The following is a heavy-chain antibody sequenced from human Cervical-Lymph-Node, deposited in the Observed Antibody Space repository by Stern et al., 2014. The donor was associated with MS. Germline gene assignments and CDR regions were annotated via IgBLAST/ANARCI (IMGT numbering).Heavy chain of an antibody. Sequence: EVQLVESGGGSVQPGGSLKLSCAASGFSFSRYTMIWVRQAPGKGLEWVSYIGTSSSITYYADSVKGRFTISRDNGKNSLYLQMNSLRDEDTAVYYCRRGLREGMDVWGQGTTVTVSS. J-gene: IGHJ6*02. CDR2: IGTSSSIT. V-gene: IGHV3-48*02. CDR3: RRGLREGMDV. CDR1: GFSFSRYT. D-gene: IGHD3-10*01.